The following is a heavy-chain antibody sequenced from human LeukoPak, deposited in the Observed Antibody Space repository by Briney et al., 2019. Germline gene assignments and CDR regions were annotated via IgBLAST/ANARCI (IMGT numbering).Heavy chain of an antibody. CDR1: GFTVSRNY. CDR2: IYSGGRT. J-gene: IGHJ4*02. Sequence: GGSLRLSCAASGFTVSRNYMSWVRQAPGKGLEWVSVIYSGGRTYYADSVKGRFTISRDNSKNTPYLQMNRLRAEDTAVYYCARAGPSSSWHQFDYWGQGTLVTVSS. CDR3: ARAGPSSSWHQFDY. V-gene: IGHV3-66*01. D-gene: IGHD6-13*01.